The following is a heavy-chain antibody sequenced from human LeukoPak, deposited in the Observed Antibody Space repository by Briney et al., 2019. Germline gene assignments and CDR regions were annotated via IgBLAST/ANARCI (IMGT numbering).Heavy chain of an antibody. D-gene: IGHD5-24*01. Sequence: PSETLSLTCTVSGGSISSGSYYWSWIRQPAGKGLEWNGRIYTSGSTNYNPSLKSRVTISVDTSKNQFSLKLSSVTAADTAVYYCARDSGQLQGPYYYYYMDVWGKGTTVTISS. V-gene: IGHV4-61*02. CDR2: IYTSGST. CDR3: ARDSGQLQGPYYYYYMDV. CDR1: GGSISSGSYY. J-gene: IGHJ6*03.